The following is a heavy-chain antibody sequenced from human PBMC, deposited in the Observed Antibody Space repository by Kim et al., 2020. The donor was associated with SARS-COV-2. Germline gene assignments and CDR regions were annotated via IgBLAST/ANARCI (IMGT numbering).Heavy chain of an antibody. CDR2: VFPSDSNT. J-gene: IGHJ4*02. D-gene: IGHD6-13*01. CDR3: ARPRISSTWYPFDH. V-gene: IGHV5-51*01. CDR1: GFNFNFYW. Sequence: GESLKISCQTSGFNFNFYWIAWVRQMPGKGLEWVGFVFPSDSNTRYSPSFEGHVTISADKFSDTAYLQWTSLKASDSGIYYCARPRISSTWYPFDHWGQGTLVTVSS.